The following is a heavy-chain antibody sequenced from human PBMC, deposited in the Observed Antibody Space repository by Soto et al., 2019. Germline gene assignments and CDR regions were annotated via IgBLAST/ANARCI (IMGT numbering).Heavy chain of an antibody. V-gene: IGHV1-69*01. CDR1: RVAFSKFI. CDR3: AKVRYSSPMGYYYGMDF. CDR2: IIPIFGTA. Sequence: QAQLEQSGGEVKKPGSSVKVSCKASRVAFSKFIVTWVRQAPGLGLEWVGGIIPIFGTANYAQKFQGRVTITADESTSISYMEVNNLRSEDTAVDYGAKVRYSSPMGYYYGMDFWGQGTMVTVSS. J-gene: IGHJ6*02. D-gene: IGHD6-19*01.